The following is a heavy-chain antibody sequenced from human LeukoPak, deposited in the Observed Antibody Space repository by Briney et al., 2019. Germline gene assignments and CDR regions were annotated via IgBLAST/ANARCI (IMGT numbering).Heavy chain of an antibody. J-gene: IGHJ3*01. D-gene: IGHD2-15*01. Sequence: PSQTLSLTCAISGDSVSTNSVAWNWIRQSPSRGLEWLGRTYYRSKWNNDYAVSVESRITINPDTSKNRFSLQLDSVTPDDTALYYCARGRYSGFDLWGQGTMVTVSS. CDR2: TYYRSKWNN. V-gene: IGHV6-1*01. CDR1: GDSVSTNSVA. CDR3: ARGRYSGFDL.